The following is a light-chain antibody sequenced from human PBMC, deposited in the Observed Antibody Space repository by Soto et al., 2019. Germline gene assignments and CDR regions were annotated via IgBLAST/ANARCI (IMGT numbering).Light chain of an antibody. V-gene: IGKV1-17*01. CDR2: AGS. Sequence: IQMTQSPPSLSASVGDRVTITCLASQDIGNDVGWYQQRPGKAPTRLVYAGSTLHRGVPSRFSGSGSGTEFTLTISSLQPEDFATYYCLQHKSYPRTFGQGTKVDTK. J-gene: IGKJ1*01. CDR1: QDIGND. CDR3: LQHKSYPRT.